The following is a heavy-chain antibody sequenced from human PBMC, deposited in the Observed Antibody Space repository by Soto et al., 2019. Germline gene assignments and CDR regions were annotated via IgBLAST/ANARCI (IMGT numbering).Heavy chain of an antibody. CDR1: GXTFSGYS. D-gene: IGHD1-26*01. Sequence: LRLSFAASGXTFSGYSVNWVRQAPGKGLEWVSYISSGSKTIYYAESVKGRFTVSRDNARNSQYLQMSSLRDEDTAVYYCAREDILGARSFDYWGQGTLVTVSS. V-gene: IGHV3-48*02. CDR3: AREDILGARSFDY. J-gene: IGHJ4*02. CDR2: ISSGSKTI.